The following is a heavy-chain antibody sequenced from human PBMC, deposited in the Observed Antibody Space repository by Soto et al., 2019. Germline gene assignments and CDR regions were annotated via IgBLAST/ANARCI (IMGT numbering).Heavy chain of an antibody. D-gene: IGHD2-8*01. J-gene: IGHJ4*02. CDR2: ISHDERTT. CDR3: ARGGASHAHPPDH. Sequence: PGGSLRLSCAASGFTFSNYWMHWIRQAPGKGLGWVSRISHDERTTTYADSVKGRFTISRDNAKNMVFLEMKSLRAEGTAVYYCARGGASHAHPPDHWGQGTLVTVSS. V-gene: IGHV3-74*03. CDR1: GFTFSNYW.